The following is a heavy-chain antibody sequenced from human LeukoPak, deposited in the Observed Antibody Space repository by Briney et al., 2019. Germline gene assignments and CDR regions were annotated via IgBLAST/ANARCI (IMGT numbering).Heavy chain of an antibody. J-gene: IGHJ4*02. CDR3: ARFSGSYFFDY. D-gene: IGHD1-26*01. V-gene: IGHV4-39*07. CDR1: GGSINSSSYY. CDR2: IYYSGST. Sequence: SEILSLTRTVSGGSINSSSYYWGWIRQPPGKGLEWIGSIYYSGSTYYNPSLKSRVTISVDTSKNQFSLKLSSVTAADTAVYYCARFSGSYFFDYWGQGTLVTVSS.